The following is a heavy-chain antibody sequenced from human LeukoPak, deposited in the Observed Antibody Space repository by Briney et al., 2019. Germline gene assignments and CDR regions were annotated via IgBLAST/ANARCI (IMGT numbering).Heavy chain of an antibody. CDR3: ARAPTLTGTTFRDY. J-gene: IGHJ4*02. Sequence: GGSLRLSCAASGFTVSSNYMSWVRQAPGKGLEWVSVIYSGGSTYYADSVKGRFTISRDNSMNTLYLQMNSLRAEDTAVYYCARAPTLTGTTFRDYWGQGTLVTVSS. V-gene: IGHV3-66*02. D-gene: IGHD1-7*01. CDR2: IYSGGST. CDR1: GFTVSSNY.